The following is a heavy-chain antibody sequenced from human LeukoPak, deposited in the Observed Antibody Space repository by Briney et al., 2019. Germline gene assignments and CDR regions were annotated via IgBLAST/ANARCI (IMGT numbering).Heavy chain of an antibody. CDR3: ATYSSGWYLVY. D-gene: IGHD6-19*01. Sequence: GGSLRLSCEASGVTFSTYSMNWVRQAPGKGLEWVSFISRSSSAIYYADSVRGRFTISRDDAKSSLYLQMNSLRDGDTAVYYCATYSSGWYLVYWGQGTLVTVSS. J-gene: IGHJ4*02. CDR2: ISRSSSAI. V-gene: IGHV3-48*02. CDR1: GVTFSTYS.